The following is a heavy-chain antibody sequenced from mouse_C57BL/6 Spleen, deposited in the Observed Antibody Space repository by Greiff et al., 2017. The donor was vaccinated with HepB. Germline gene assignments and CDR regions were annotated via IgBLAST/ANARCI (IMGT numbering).Heavy chain of an antibody. CDR1: GFNINDYY. D-gene: IGHD4-1*01. J-gene: IGHJ2*01. Sequence: EVQLQQSGAELVKPGASVKLSCTASGFNINDYYMHWVKQRPEKGLEWIGSIYPKDGGTNYAPKFQGKATITEDTSSNTAYLQLSSLTSEDTAVYYWARGTNWELDYWGQGTTLTVSS. CDR2: IYPKDGGT. CDR3: ARGTNWELDY. V-gene: IGHV14-2*01.